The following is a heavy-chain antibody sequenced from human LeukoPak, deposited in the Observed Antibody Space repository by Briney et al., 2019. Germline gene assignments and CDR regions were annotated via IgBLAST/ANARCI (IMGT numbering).Heavy chain of an antibody. CDR1: GFTFSSYG. J-gene: IGHJ4*02. CDR3: AKDSYGNFDY. CDR2: ISYDGSNK. D-gene: IGHD3-10*01. V-gene: IGHV3-30*18. Sequence: PGRSLRLSCAASGFTFSSYGVHWVRQAPGKGLEWVAVISYDGSNKYYADSVKGRFTISRDNSKNTLYLQMNSLRAEDTAVYYCAKDSYGNFDYWGQGTLVTVSS.